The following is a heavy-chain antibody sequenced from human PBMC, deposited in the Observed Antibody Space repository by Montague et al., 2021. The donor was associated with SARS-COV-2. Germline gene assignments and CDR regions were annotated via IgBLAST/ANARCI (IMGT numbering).Heavy chain of an antibody. J-gene: IGHJ5*02. V-gene: IGHV4-4*02. CDR1: GGSISDNNW. D-gene: IGHD1-26*01. CDR3: ARDIWEPEVRSRGWFDP. CDR2: ISLGGHT. Sequence: SETLSLTCGVSGGSISDNNWWCWVRQSPATGLEWIGEISLGGHTDYNPSLKSRVTISLDKSKNQVSLTLISVTAADTAVYYCARDIWEPEVRSRGWFDPWGQGILVTVSS.